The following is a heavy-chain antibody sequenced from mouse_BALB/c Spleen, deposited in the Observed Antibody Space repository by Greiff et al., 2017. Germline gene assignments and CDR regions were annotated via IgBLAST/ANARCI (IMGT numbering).Heavy chain of an antibody. D-gene: IGHD2-4*01. J-gene: IGHJ3*01. CDR2: IDPANGNT. V-gene: IGHV14-3*02. CDR1: GFNIKDTY. CDR3: ASLYYDYGFAY. Sequence: VQLKESGAELVKPGASVKLSCTASGFNIKDTYMHWVKQRPEQGLEWIGRIDPANGNTKYDPKFQGKATITADTSSNTAYLQLSSLTSEDTAVYYCASLYYDYGFAYWGQGTLVTVSA.